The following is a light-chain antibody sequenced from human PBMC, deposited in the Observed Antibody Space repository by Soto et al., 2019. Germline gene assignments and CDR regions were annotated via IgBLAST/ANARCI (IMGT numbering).Light chain of an antibody. Sequence: EIVLTQSPGTLSLSPGERATLSCMASQSITNNYLAWYQQKPGRAHRLLIYGASSRATGIPDRFSGSGSGTDFTLTISRLEPEDFAVYYCQQYGSSPRTFGQGTKVDI. CDR2: GAS. V-gene: IGKV3-20*01. J-gene: IGKJ1*01. CDR3: QQYGSSPRT. CDR1: QSITNNY.